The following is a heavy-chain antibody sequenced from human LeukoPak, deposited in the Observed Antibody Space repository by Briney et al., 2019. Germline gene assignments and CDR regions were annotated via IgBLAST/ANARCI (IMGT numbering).Heavy chain of an antibody. CDR3: ARPGTGGGAFDI. Sequence: PSETLSLTCSVSGGSMSSYYWGWIRQPPGKGLEWIGSIYYSGSTYYNPSLKSRVTISVDTSKNQFSLKLSSVTAADTAVYYCARPGTGGGAFDIWGQGTMVTVSS. V-gene: IGHV4-39*01. CDR1: GGSMSSYY. CDR2: IYYSGST. D-gene: IGHD2-8*02. J-gene: IGHJ3*02.